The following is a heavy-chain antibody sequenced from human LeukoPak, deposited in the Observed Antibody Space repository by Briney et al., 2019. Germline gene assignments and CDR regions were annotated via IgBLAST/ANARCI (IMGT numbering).Heavy chain of an antibody. CDR1: GDSISSNSHS. CDR2: LYYSGST. J-gene: IGHJ4*02. Sequence: SETLSLTCTVSGDSISSNSHSWGWIRQSPGKGLDWIGSLYYSGSTYYKPSLKSRVTISVDTFKNQFSLKLSSVTAADTAVYYCARGLTRRYYDYWGQGALVTVSS. V-gene: IGHV4-39*01. D-gene: IGHD3-22*01. CDR3: ARGLTRRYYDY.